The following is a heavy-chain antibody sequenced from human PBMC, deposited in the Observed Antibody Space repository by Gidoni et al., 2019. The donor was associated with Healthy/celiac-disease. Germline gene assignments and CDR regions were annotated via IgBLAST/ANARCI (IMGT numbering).Heavy chain of an antibody. V-gene: IGHV4-59*01. CDR3: ARARKISTGFDY. CDR1: GGAISSYY. CDR2: IYYSGST. J-gene: IGHJ4*02. D-gene: IGHD4-17*01. Sequence: QVQLQESGPALVKPAETLSLTCTVSGGAISSYYWSWIRQPPGKGLEWIGYIYYSGSTNYNPSLKSRVTISVDTSKNQFSLKLGSVTAADPAVYYCARARKISTGFDYWGQGTLVTVSS.